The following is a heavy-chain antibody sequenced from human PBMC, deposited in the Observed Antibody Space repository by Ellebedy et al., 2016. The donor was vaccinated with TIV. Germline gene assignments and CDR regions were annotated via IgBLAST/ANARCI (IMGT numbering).Heavy chain of an antibody. CDR1: GGSVSSYSYY. D-gene: IGHD3-9*01. CDR2: IYYSGST. J-gene: IGHJ4*02. CDR3: RQFYYDILTGDSRPDY. Sequence: SETLSLTCNVSGGSVSSYSYYSGWIRQPAGKGLEWIGEIYYSGSTFYNPSLKSQVTISVDTSKNQFSLQLTSVTAADTAVYYCRQFYYDILTGDSRPDYWGQGTLVTVSS. V-gene: IGHV4-39*07.